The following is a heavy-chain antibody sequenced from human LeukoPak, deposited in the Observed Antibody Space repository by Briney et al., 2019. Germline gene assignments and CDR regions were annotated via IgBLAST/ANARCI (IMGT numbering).Heavy chain of an antibody. J-gene: IGHJ5*02. CDR1: GFTFSSYW. Sequence: PGGSLRLSCAASGFTFSSYWMSWVRQAPGKGLEWVANIKQDGSEKYYVDSVKGRFTISRDNAKNSLYLQMNSLRAEDTAVYYCARDLSHVRVRGHLWGQGTLVTASS. CDR3: ARDLSHVRVRGHL. V-gene: IGHV3-7*01. CDR2: IKQDGSEK. D-gene: IGHD3-10*01.